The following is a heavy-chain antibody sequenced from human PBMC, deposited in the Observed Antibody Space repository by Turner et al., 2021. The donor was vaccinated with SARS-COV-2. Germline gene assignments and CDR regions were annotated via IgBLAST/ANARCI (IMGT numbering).Heavy chain of an antibody. CDR1: GGTVSSYS. J-gene: IGHJ3*02. V-gene: IGHV1-69*08. Sequence: QVQLVQSGAEVKKPGSSVKVSCKASGGTVSSYSISWVRQAPGQGLEWMGRIIPILGIANYAQRFQGRVTITADKSTSTAYMELSSLRSEDTAVYYCARDDSSGYYSGAFDIWGQGTMVTVSS. CDR3: ARDDSSGYYSGAFDI. D-gene: IGHD3-22*01. CDR2: IIPILGIA.